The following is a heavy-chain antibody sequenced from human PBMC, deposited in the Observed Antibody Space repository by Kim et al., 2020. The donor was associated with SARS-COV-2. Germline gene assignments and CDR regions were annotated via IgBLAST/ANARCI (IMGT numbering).Heavy chain of an antibody. Sequence: GGSLRLSCVHSGLYFNNYAMSWVRQAPGKGLEWVSGISAHGDNTYYADSVKGRFLIYRDNSKNTLYLQMKGLRAGDTALYYCATAREDNNNSGGYYFDHWGQGTLVTVSS. J-gene: IGHJ4*02. D-gene: IGHD1-20*01. CDR2: ISAHGDNT. CDR3: ATAREDNNNSGGYYFDH. V-gene: IGHV3-23*01. CDR1: GLYFNNYA.